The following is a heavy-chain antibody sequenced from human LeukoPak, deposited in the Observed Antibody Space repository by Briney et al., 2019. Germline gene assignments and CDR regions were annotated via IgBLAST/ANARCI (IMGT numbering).Heavy chain of an antibody. CDR1: GFTFSNYA. V-gene: IGHV3-23*01. Sequence: PGGSLRLSCAASGFTFSNYAVSWVRQAPRKGLEWVSTVGGRSSGTYYADSVKGRFTISRDNSENTFYLQMNSLRVEDTAVYYCARDEGITKPFVDWGQGTLVTISS. CDR2: VGGRSSGT. J-gene: IGHJ4*02. CDR3: ARDEGITKPFVD. D-gene: IGHD1-14*01.